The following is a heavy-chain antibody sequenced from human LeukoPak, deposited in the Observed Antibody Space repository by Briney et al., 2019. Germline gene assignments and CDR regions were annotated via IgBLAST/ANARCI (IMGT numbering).Heavy chain of an antibody. J-gene: IGHJ5*02. V-gene: IGHV1-2*04. CDR1: GYTFTGYY. D-gene: IGHD2-2*01. Sequence: EASVKVSCKASGYTFTGYYMHWVRQAPGQGLEWMGWINPNSGGTNYAQKFQGWVTMTRDTSISTAYMELSRLRSDDTAVYYCARNGRDSGYCSSTSCHDWFDPWAREPWSPSPQ. CDR2: INPNSGGT. CDR3: ARNGRDSGYCSSTSCHDWFDP.